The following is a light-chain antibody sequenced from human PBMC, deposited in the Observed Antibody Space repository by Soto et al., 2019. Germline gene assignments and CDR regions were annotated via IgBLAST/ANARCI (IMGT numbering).Light chain of an antibody. V-gene: IGLV1-47*01. CDR2: RNN. CDR3: AAWDDSLSGHVV. J-gene: IGLJ2*01. Sequence: QSVLTQPPSASGTPGQRVTISCSGSSSNIGSNYVYWYQQLPGTAPKLLIYRNNQRPSGVPDRFSGSKSCTSASLAISGLRFEDEADYYCAAWDDSLSGHVVFGGGTKLTVL. CDR1: SSNIGSNY.